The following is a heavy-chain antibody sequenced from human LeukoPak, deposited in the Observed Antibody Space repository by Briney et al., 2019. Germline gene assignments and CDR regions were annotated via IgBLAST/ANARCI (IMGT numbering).Heavy chain of an antibody. CDR1: GFTFSDYY. J-gene: IGHJ3*02. Sequence: GGSLRLSCAASGFTFSDYYMSWIRQAPGKGLGWVAVIWYDGSNKYYADPVKGRFTISRDNSKNTLYLQMNSLRAEDTAVYYCAKDLRAAAGTDAFDIWGQGTMVTVSS. CDR3: AKDLRAAAGTDAFDI. CDR2: IWYDGSNK. V-gene: IGHV3-33*06. D-gene: IGHD6-13*01.